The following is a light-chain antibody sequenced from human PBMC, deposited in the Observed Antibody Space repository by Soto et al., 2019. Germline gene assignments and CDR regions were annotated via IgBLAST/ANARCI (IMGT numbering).Light chain of an antibody. CDR3: QSYDSSLSVVV. V-gene: IGLV1-40*01. Sequence: QSVLTPPPSVSGAPGQRVTISCTGSSSNIGAGSDVHWYQQLPGTAPKLLIYGNSNRPSGVPDRFSGSKSGTSASLAITGLQAEDEADYYCQSYDSSLSVVVFGGGTKLTVL. J-gene: IGLJ2*01. CDR2: GNS. CDR1: SSNIGAGSD.